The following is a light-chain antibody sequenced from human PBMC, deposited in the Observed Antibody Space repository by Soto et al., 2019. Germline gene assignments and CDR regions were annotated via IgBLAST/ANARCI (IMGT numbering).Light chain of an antibody. V-gene: IGKV1-39*01. CDR1: QSIISY. CDR3: QPSSGTPRT. CDR2: AAS. J-gene: IGKJ2*01. Sequence: DIQTTHSPSSLSASVGARVPITCRASQSIISYLNWYQQKPGKAPRLLLYAASGLQSIVPSRFSGSRSVTDFTLPITILQHEAFETYYYQPSSGTPRTFGQGTTLEIK.